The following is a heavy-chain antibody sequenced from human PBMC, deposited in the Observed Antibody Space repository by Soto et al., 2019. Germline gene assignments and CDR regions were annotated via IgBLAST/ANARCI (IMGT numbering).Heavy chain of an antibody. CDR2: INPSGGST. Sequence: ASVKVSCKACGYTFTSYYMHWVRQAPGQGLEWMGIINPSGGSTSYAQKFQGRVTMTRDTSTSTVYMELSSLRSEDTAVYYCATVGAKSGDAFDIWGQGTMVTVSS. J-gene: IGHJ3*02. CDR3: ATVGAKSGDAFDI. CDR1: GYTFTSYY. D-gene: IGHD1-26*01. V-gene: IGHV1-46*01.